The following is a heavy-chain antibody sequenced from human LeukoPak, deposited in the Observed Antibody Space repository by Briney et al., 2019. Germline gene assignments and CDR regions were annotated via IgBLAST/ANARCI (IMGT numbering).Heavy chain of an antibody. CDR1: GGSISSYY. Sequence: SETLSLTCTVSGGSISSYYWSWMRQPPGKGLEWLGYIYYSGSTNYNPSLKSRVTISVDTSKNQFSLKLSSVTAADTAVYYCAREYYGSGSYYVKYFDYWGQGTLVTVSS. CDR3: AREYYGSGSYYVKYFDY. CDR2: IYYSGST. V-gene: IGHV4-59*01. J-gene: IGHJ4*02. D-gene: IGHD3-10*01.